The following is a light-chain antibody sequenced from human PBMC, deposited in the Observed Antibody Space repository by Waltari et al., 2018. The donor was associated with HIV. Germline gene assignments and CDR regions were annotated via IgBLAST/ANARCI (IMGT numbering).Light chain of an antibody. CDR1: SSNIGSNT. CDR3: AAWDDSLNGEV. J-gene: IGLJ1*01. V-gene: IGLV1-44*01. CDR2: SNN. Sequence: QSVLTQPPSASGTPGQRVTISCSGSSSNIGSNTVNWYQQLPGTAPKLLIYSNNQRPSGVPYRCSGAKSGTPASLAISGLQSEDEADYYCAAWDDSLNGEVFGTGTKVTVL.